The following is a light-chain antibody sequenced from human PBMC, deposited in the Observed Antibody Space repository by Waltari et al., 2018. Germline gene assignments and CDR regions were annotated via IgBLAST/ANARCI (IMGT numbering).Light chain of an antibody. CDR2: VKSDGSH. V-gene: IGLV4-69*01. CDR3: QTWATGIFWL. J-gene: IGLJ3*02. Sequence: QVVLTQPPSVSASLGASVKLTCTLASGHNTYAIAWNQQQAEKGPQFLMKVKSDGSHTRGDGIPDRFSGSSSGAERYLTISNLQPEDEADYYCQTWATGIFWLFGGGTKLTVL. CDR1: SGHNTYA.